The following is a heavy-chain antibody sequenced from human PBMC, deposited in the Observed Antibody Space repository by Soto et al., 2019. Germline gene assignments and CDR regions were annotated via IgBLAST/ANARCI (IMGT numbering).Heavy chain of an antibody. CDR1: GYTFTSYY. CDR3: ARDKGDIVVVVADTPIGYHYYGMDV. V-gene: IGHV1-46*01. D-gene: IGHD2-15*01. J-gene: IGHJ6*02. CDR2: INPSGGST. Sequence: ASVKVSCKASGYTFTSYYMHWVRQAPGQGLEWMGIINPSGGSTSYAQKFQGRVTMTRDTSTSTVYMELSSLRSEDTAVYYCARDKGDIVVVVADTPIGYHYYGMDVWGQGTTVTVSS.